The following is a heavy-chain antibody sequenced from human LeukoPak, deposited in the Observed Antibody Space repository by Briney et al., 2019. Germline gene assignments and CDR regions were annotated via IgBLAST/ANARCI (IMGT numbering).Heavy chain of an antibody. CDR2: IYPGDSDT. CDR3: ARQGNGDIGHF. D-gene: IGHD5-12*01. CDR1: GFSFTSNW. J-gene: IGHJ4*02. V-gene: IGHV5-51*01. Sequence: LGQSLNLSCKASGFSFTSNWIGWVRQMAGKGLEWMGNIYPGDSDTTYSPSFQDQVPISADKPIHTAYLQWSSLKPSDTSIYYCARQGNGDIGHFWGQGTLVTVSS.